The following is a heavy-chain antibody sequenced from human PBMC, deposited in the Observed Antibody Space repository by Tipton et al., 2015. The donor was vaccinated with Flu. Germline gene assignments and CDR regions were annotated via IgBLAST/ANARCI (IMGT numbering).Heavy chain of an antibody. J-gene: IGHJ6*02. V-gene: IGHV3-11*01. CDR2: ISGSGSTI. D-gene: IGHD3-3*01. Sequence: SLRLSCAASGFTFSDDYMSWIRQAPGKGLEWISHISGSGSTINYADSVKGRFTISRDNAKNSLYLQMNSLRPEDTAVYYCARDHPPSITVLGEITDYFGMDVWGQGTTVTVSS. CDR3: ARDHPPSITVLGEITDYFGMDV. CDR1: GFTFSDDY.